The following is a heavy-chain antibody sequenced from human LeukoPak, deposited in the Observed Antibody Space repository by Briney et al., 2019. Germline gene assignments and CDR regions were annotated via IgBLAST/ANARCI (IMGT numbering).Heavy chain of an antibody. J-gene: IGHJ6*02. D-gene: IGHD2/OR15-2a*01. CDR2: ITNDGSST. CDR1: GLTFSSHW. Sequence: GGSLRLSCAASGLTFSSHWMHWVRQAPGKGLVWVSRITNDGSSTTYADSVKGRFTISRDNAKNMLYLQVNSLRAEDTAVYYCARDSTYTMDLWGRGTTVTVSS. V-gene: IGHV3-74*01. CDR3: ARDSTYTMDL.